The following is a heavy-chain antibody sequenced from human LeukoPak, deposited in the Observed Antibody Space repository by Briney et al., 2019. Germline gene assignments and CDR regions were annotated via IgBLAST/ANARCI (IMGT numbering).Heavy chain of an antibody. Sequence: SVKVSCKASGGTFSSYAISWVRQAPGQGLEWMGGIIPIFGTANYAQKFQGRVTITTDESTSTAYMELSSLRSEDTAVYYCARGSGGSRGVRYYYYYYMDVWGKGTTVTVSS. V-gene: IGHV1-69*05. CDR1: GGTFSSYA. CDR2: IIPIFGTA. D-gene: IGHD1-26*01. CDR3: ARGSGGSRGVRYYYYYYMDV. J-gene: IGHJ6*03.